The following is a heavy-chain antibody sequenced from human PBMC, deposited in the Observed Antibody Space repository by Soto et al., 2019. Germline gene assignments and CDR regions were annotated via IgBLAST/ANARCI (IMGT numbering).Heavy chain of an antibody. CDR1: GYTFTSYG. CDR3: AREDYYDSSGTYAFDI. Sequence: ASVKVSCKASGYTFTSYGISWVRQAPGQGLEWMGWISAYNGNTNYAQKLQGRVTMTTDTSTSTAYMELRSLRSDDTAVYYCAREDYYDSSGTYAFDIWGQGTMVTVSS. J-gene: IGHJ3*02. V-gene: IGHV1-18*01. D-gene: IGHD3-22*01. CDR2: ISAYNGNT.